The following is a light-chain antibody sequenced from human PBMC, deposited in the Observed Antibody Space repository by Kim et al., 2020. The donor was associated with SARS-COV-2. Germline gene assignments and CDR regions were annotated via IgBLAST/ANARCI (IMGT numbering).Light chain of an antibody. V-gene: IGKV2-24*01. CDR3: MQATQFPHT. CDR2: QIS. J-gene: IGKJ2*01. CDR1: ESLVHHDGNTY. Sequence: EIVMTQTPLSSPVTLGHPASISCRSSESLVHHDGNTYLSWFQQRPGQPPRLLMYQISNRISGVPDRFSGTGAGTDFTLKITRMEAEDVGTYYCMQATQFPHTCGQGPKLEI.